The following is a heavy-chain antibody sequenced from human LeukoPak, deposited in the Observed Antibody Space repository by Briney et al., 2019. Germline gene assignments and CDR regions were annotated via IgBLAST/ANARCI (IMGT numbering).Heavy chain of an antibody. D-gene: IGHD3-10*01. J-gene: IGHJ4*02. CDR2: ISSSGSTI. CDR3: ATDSYVSGSYYRLFY. V-gene: IGHV3-48*03. CDR1: GFTFSSYE. Sequence: PGGSLRLSCAASGFTFSSYEMNWVRQAPGKGLEWVSYISSSGSTIYYADSVKGRFTISRDNAKNTLYLQMNNLRAEDTAIYYCATDSYVSGSYYRLFYWGQGTLVTVSS.